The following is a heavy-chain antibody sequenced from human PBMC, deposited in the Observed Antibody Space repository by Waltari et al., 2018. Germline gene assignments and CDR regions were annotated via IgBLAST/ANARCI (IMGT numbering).Heavy chain of an antibody. CDR3: AMGATPRRDFDY. V-gene: IGHV1-46*01. J-gene: IGHJ4*02. D-gene: IGHD1-26*01. Sequence: QVQLVQSGAEVKKPGASVKVSCKASGYTFTSYYMHWVRQAPGQGLEWMGIINPSGGSTSYALKFQGRVTMTRDTSTSTVYMELSSLRSEDTAVYCCAMGATPRRDFDYWGQGTLVTVSS. CDR2: INPSGGST. CDR1: GYTFTSYY.